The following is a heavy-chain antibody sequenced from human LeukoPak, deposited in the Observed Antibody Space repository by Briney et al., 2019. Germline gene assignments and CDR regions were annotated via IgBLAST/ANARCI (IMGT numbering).Heavy chain of an antibody. Sequence: SETLSLTCTVSGGSISTGSYFCSWIRQPAGKGLEWIGRIYTPSGLANYSPSLKSRVTISLDTSQSRFSLKLTSVTAADTAVYYCAGQQLNSRAFDSWGQGTLVTVSS. V-gene: IGHV4-61*02. CDR2: IYTPSGLA. CDR1: GGSISTGSYF. D-gene: IGHD6-13*01. J-gene: IGHJ4*02. CDR3: AGQQLNSRAFDS.